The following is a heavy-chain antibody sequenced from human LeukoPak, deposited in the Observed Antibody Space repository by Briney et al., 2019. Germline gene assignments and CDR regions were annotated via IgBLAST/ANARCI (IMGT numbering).Heavy chain of an antibody. D-gene: IGHD6-13*01. CDR3: ARQGQGIAPALFDP. Sequence: SETLSLTCAVSGYSLSRGYSWGWTRQPPGNGLGWIEIIYHRWSTYYTPSLKSPVTIAVDASKNQFSLKLSSVTPADTAVDYCARQGQGIAPALFDPWGQGTPVTVSS. J-gene: IGHJ5*02. CDR1: GYSLSRGYS. V-gene: IGHV4-38-2*01. CDR2: IYHRWST.